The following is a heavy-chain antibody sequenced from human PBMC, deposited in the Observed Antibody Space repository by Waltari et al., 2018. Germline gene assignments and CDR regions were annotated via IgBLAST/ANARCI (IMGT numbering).Heavy chain of an antibody. CDR2: IYHSGST. CDR1: GYSISSGYY. Sequence: QVQLQESGPGLVQPSETLSLTYTVPGYSISSGYYWGWIRQPPGKGLEWIGSIYHSGSTYYNPSLKSRVTISVDTSKNQFSLKLSSVTAADTAVYYCARRGYCSSTSCYKYNWFDPWGQGTLVTVSS. D-gene: IGHD2-2*01. J-gene: IGHJ5*02. CDR3: ARRGYCSSTSCYKYNWFDP. V-gene: IGHV4-38-2*02.